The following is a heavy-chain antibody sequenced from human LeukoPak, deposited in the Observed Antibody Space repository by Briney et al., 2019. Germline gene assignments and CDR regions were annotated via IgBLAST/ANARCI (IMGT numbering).Heavy chain of an antibody. CDR2: IYYSGST. CDR1: GSLSSHY. Sequence: PSVTLSLTCTVSGSLSSHYWGWIRQPPGKGLEWIGSIYYSGSTYYNPSIKSRVTISVDTSKNQFSLKLSSVTAADTAVYYCARNSKIVGATRYYFDYWGQGTLVTVSS. J-gene: IGHJ4*02. D-gene: IGHD1-26*01. V-gene: IGHV4-39*01. CDR3: ARNSKIVGATRYYFDY.